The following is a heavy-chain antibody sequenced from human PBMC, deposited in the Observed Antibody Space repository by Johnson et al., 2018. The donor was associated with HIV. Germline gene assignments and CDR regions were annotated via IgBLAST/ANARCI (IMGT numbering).Heavy chain of an antibody. J-gene: IGHJ3*01. CDR3: ARDGNYFC. D-gene: IGHD3-10*01. CDR1: GFSFSSYA. Sequence: QVQLVESGGGVVQPGRSLRLSCAASGFSFSSYAMHWVRQAPGKGLEWVAVISYDGINNYSAHSVKGRFTISRDNSKKTLYLQMNSLRAEDTAVYNCARDGNYFCWGQGTMVTVSS. CDR2: ISYDGINN. V-gene: IGHV3-30-3*01.